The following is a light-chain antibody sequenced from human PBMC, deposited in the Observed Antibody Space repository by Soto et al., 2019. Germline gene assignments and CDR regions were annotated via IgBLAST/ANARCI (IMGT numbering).Light chain of an antibody. Sequence: EIVLTQSPGTLSLSPGERATLSCRASQSVSSSYLARYQQKPGQAPRLLIYGASSRATGIPDRFSGSGSGTDFTLTISRLEPEDFAVYYCQQYGSSQVTFGQGTKVDIK. CDR3: QQYGSSQVT. CDR2: GAS. V-gene: IGKV3-20*01. J-gene: IGKJ1*01. CDR1: QSVSSSY.